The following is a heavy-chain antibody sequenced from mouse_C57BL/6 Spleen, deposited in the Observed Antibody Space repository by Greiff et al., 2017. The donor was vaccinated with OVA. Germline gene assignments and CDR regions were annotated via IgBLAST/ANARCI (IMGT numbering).Heavy chain of an antibody. V-gene: IGHV5-16*01. CDR1: GFTFSDYY. CDR2: INYDGSST. J-gene: IGHJ2*01. Sequence: EVMLVESEGGLVQPGSSMKLSCTASGFTFSDYYMAWVRQVPEKGLEWVANINYDGSSTYYLDSLKSRFIISRDNAKNILYLQMSSLKSEDTATYYCAREGGEEVYFDYWGQGTTLTVSS. CDR3: AREGGEEVYFDY.